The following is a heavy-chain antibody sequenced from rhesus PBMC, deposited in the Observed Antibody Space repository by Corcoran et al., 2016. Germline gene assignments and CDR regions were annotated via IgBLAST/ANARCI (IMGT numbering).Heavy chain of an antibody. CDR1: GGSISSSY. CDR2: ISVSGSST. J-gene: IGHJ4*01. Sequence: QLQLQESGPGLVKPSETLSVTCAVSGGSISSSYWSWIRQAPGKRLEWIGYISVSGSSTNHNPALKSRVTLSVYTSKNQLSLKLSSVTTADTAMDYCSRAAGYSYSYLDYWGQGVLVTVSS. CDR3: SRAAGYSYSYLDY. D-gene: IGHD5-12*01. V-gene: IGHV4-169*01.